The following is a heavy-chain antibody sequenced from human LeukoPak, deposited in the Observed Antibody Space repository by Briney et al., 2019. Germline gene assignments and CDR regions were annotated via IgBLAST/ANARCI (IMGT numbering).Heavy chain of an antibody. Sequence: GGSLRLSCAASGFTFSTYEMNWVRQAPGKGLEWVSYISNSGRTIYYADSVKGRFTISRDNSKNTLYLQMNSLRAEDTAVYYCAKDDLPWVTVAPLDYWGQGTLVTVSS. J-gene: IGHJ4*02. V-gene: IGHV3-48*03. CDR3: AKDDLPWVTVAPLDY. CDR1: GFTFSTYE. CDR2: ISNSGRTI. D-gene: IGHD4-23*01.